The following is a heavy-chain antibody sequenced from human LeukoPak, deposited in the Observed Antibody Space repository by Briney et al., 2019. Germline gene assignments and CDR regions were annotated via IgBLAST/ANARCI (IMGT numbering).Heavy chain of an antibody. CDR2: IYPGDSDT. D-gene: IGHD3-16*01. CDR1: EDTFTTYW. J-gene: IGHJ4*02. CDR3: ATLRGPDGAFYFAY. V-gene: IGHV5-51*01. Sequence: GESLKISCTGSEDTFTTYWIAWVRQMPGKGLEWMGIIYPGDSDTRYSPSFHGQVTISADTSISTAYPQWRSLKASDTAMYYCATLRGPDGAFYFAYWGQGTLVTVSS.